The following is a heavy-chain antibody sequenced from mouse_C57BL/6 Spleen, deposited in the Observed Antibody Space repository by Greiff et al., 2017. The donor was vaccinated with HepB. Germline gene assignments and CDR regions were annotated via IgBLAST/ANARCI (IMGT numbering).Heavy chain of an antibody. CDR2: IYPRSGNT. D-gene: IGHD2-2*01. J-gene: IGHJ3*01. Sequence: VKLQQSGAELARPGASVKLSCKASGYTFTSYGISWVKQRTGQGLEWIGEIYPRSGNTYYNEKFKGKATLTADKSSSTAYMELRSLTSEDSAVYFCARSTMVTTGAGSFAYWGQGTLVTVSA. CDR3: ARSTMVTTGAGSFAY. CDR1: GYTFTSYG. V-gene: IGHV1-81*01.